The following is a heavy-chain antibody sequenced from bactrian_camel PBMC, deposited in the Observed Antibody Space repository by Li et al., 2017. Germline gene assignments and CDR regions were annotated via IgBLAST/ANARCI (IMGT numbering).Heavy chain of an antibody. J-gene: IGHJ6*01. CDR3: AAVSGY. V-gene: IGHV3S40*01. CDR1: GFTFSDYA. Sequence: VQLVESGGGVVQPGGSLRLSCAASGFTFSDYAMTWVRQGPGKGLDWVSSITNGHGSGTDYADAVKGRFTISRDNAQNMVYLQLNSLKPEDTAVYFCAAVSGYWGQGTQVTVS. CDR2: ITNGHGSGT.